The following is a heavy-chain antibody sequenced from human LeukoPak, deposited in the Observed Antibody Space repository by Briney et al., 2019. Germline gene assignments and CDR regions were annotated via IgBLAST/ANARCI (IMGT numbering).Heavy chain of an antibody. CDR3: TRAPHPRCSSSGCYLDY. CDR2: IQAKAYGGAT. D-gene: IGHD2-2*01. CDR1: GFTFGDYA. J-gene: IGHJ4*02. Sequence: PGGSLRLSCSTSGFTFGDYAMSWVRRAPGKGLEWVGFIQAKAYGGATKYAASVNGRFSISRDDSQSIANLQMNDLKTEDTAVYYCTRAPHPRCSSSGCYLDYWGQGTLVTASS. V-gene: IGHV3-49*04.